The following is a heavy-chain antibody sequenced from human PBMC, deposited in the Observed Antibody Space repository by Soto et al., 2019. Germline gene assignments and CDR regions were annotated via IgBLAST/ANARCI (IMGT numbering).Heavy chain of an antibody. CDR1: GGTLSTSA. CDR2: IMPVFPTP. CDR3: ARDKDRLPLGGNYYYILDV. Sequence: QVQLVQSGAEVKKPWSSVKVSCKASGGTLSTSAISWVRQAPGQGLEWVGGIMPVFPTPDYAQNFQGRVTITADESTNPAYQELTSLRADDTAVYYCARDKDRLPLGGNYYYILDVWGQGTAITVSS. J-gene: IGHJ6*02. D-gene: IGHD2-2*01. V-gene: IGHV1-69*12.